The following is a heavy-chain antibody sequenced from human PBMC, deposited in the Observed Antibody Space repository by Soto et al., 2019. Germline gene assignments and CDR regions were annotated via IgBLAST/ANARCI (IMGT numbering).Heavy chain of an antibody. CDR3: ARDLKNGAAASIIGGGSKVLDF. D-gene: IGHD6-13*01. J-gene: IGHJ6*02. V-gene: IGHV3-30-3*01. Sequence: QVQLVESGGGVVQPGRSLRLSCAASGFTFSSYAMHWVRQAPGKGLEVLAVISYYGSNKYYADSVKGRFTISRDNSKHAMYLQMSSLRAEDTAVYYCARDLKNGAAASIIGGGSKVLDFWGQGTTVTVSS. CDR1: GFTFSSYA. CDR2: ISYYGSNK.